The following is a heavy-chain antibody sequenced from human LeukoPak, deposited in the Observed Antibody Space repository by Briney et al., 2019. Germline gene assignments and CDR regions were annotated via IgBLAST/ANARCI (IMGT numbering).Heavy chain of an antibody. V-gene: IGHV3-23*01. D-gene: IGHD2-15*01. CDR1: GFTFSSYA. J-gene: IGHJ4*02. CDR2: ISGSGGST. CDR3: AKGHGIWWFFFDY. Sequence: GGSLRLSCAASGFTFSSYAVSWVRQAPGKGLEWVSAISGSGGSTYYADSVKGRFTISRDNSKNTLYLQMNSLRAEDTAVYYCAKGHGIWWFFFDYWGQGTLVTVSS.